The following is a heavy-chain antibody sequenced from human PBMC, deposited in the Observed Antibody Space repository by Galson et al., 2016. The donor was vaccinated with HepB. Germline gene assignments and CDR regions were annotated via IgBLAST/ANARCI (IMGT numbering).Heavy chain of an antibody. J-gene: IGHJ3*01. V-gene: IGHV3-23*01. CDR2: IRDSDGST. CDR1: GFNFSPHS. Sequence: LRLSCAASGFNFSPHSMIWVRQAPGKGLEWVAAIRDSDGSTHFGDSAKGRFTISRDKNTVYLHMHSLTGEDTAVYYCGRIPWGSSRHRLWGQGTMVTVSP. D-gene: IGHD3-16*01. CDR3: GRIPWGSSRHRL.